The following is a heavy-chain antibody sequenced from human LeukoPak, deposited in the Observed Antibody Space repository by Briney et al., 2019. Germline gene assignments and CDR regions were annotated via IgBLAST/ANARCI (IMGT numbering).Heavy chain of an antibody. CDR1: GFTFSSYW. J-gene: IGHJ4*02. CDR3: AREYDDYGDLDY. D-gene: IGHD4-17*01. CDR2: IKQDGSEK. Sequence: SGGSLRLSCAASGFTFSSYWTSWVRQAPGKGLEWVANIKQDGSEKYYVDSVKGRFTISRDNAKNSLYLQMNSLRAEDTAVYYCAREYDDYGDLDYWGQGTLVTVSS. V-gene: IGHV3-7*01.